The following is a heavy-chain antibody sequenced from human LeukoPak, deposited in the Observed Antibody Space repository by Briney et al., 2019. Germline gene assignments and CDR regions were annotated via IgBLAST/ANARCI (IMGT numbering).Heavy chain of an antibody. CDR2: IRSKSNSYAT. D-gene: IGHD2-8*02. V-gene: IGHV3-73*01. CDR1: GFTFSGSA. CDR3: TRRDDITLVVPNDY. Sequence: GGSLRLSCAASGFTFSGSAVHWVRQASGKGLEWVGRIRSKSNSYATAYTASVKGRFTISRDDSKNTAYLQMDSLKTEDTAVYYCTRRDDITLVVPNDYWGQGTLVTVSS. J-gene: IGHJ4*02.